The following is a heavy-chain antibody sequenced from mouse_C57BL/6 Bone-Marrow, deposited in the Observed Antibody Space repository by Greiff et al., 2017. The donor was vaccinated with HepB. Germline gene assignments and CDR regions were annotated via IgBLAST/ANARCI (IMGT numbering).Heavy chain of an antibody. CDR3: TRDRGIVTRALWYFDV. CDR1: GFTFSSYA. J-gene: IGHJ1*03. CDR2: ISSGGDYI. Sequence: EVKVEESGEGLVKPGGSLKLSCAASGFTFSSYAMSWVRQTPEKRLEWVAYISSGGDYIYYADTLKGRFTISRDNARNTLYLQMSSLKSEDTAMYYCTRDRGIVTRALWYFDVWGTGTTVTVSS. D-gene: IGHD2-5*01. V-gene: IGHV5-9-1*02.